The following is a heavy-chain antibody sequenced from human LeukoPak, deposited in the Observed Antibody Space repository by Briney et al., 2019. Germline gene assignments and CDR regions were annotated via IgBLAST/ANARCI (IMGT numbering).Heavy chain of an antibody. CDR3: AKAGTTGIHHWFDP. CDR1: GYSISNDYY. D-gene: IGHD1-1*01. Sequence: SETLSLTCVVSGYSISNDYYWGWIRQPPGKGLEWIGNIYHSGGTYYNPSLKSRVTILVDTSKNQFSLKLSSVTAADTAVYYCAKAGTTGIHHWFDPWGQGNLVTVSS. V-gene: IGHV4-38-2*01. J-gene: IGHJ5*02. CDR2: IYHSGGT.